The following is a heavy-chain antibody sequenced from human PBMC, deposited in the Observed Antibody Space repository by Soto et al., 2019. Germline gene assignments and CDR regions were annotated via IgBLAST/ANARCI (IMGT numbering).Heavy chain of an antibody. V-gene: IGHV3-43*01. D-gene: IGHD1-7*01. CDR2: ISWDGVFR. CDR3: ARIVFTGTSVNWFDP. CDR1: GFTFGDFT. Sequence: PGGSLRLSCAASGFTFGDFTMHWVRQVPGKGLEWVSLISWDGVFRTYADSLKSRLTISKDTSKSQVVLTMTNMDPVDTATYYCARIVFTGTSVNWFDPWGQGTLVTVSS. J-gene: IGHJ5*02.